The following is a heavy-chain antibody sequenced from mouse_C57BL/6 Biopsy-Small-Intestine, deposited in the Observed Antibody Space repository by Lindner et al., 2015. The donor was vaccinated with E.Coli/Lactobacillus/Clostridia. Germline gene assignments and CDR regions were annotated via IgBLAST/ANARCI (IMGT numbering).Heavy chain of an antibody. CDR3: ARGDWICHYYGSSPLYFDY. J-gene: IGHJ2*01. D-gene: IGHD1-1*01. CDR2: INPNYGTT. Sequence: VQLQESGPELVKPGASVKISCKASGYSFTDYNMNWVKQSNGKSLEWIGVINPNYGTTSYNQKFKGKATLTVDQSSSTAYMQLNSLTSEDSAVYYCARGDWICHYYGSSPLYFDYWGQGTTLTVSS. CDR1: GYSFTDYN. V-gene: IGHV1-39*01.